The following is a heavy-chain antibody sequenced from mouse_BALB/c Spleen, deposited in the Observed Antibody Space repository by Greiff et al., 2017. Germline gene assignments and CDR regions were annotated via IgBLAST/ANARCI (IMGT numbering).Heavy chain of an antibody. CDR1: GFSLTSYG. V-gene: IGHV2-4-1*01. D-gene: IGHD2-2*01. CDR2: IWSGGST. J-gene: IGHJ4*01. CDR3: RVIYYGYHYAMDY. Sequence: QVQLQQSGPGLVQPSQSLSITCTVSGFSLTSYGVHWVRQSPGKGLEWLGVIWSGGSTDYNAAFISRLSISKDNSKSQVFFKMNSLQADDTAIYYSRVIYYGYHYAMDYWGQGTSVTVSS.